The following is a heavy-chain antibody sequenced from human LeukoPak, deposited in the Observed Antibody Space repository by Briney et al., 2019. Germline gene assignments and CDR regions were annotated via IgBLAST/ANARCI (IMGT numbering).Heavy chain of an antibody. J-gene: IGHJ4*02. D-gene: IGHD4-23*01. CDR1: GYTFTSYG. V-gene: IGHV1-18*01. Sequence: ASVKVSCKASGYTFTSYGISWVRQAPGQGLEWMGWISTYNGNTNSAQKFQGRVTMTTDTSTSTAYMDLRSLRSGDTAVYYCATFSYGGSEEDFDYWGQGTLLTVSS. CDR3: ATFSYGGSEEDFDY. CDR2: ISTYNGNT.